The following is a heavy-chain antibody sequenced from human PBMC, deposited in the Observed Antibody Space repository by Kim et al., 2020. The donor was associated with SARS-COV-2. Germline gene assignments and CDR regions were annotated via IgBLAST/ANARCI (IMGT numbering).Heavy chain of an antibody. D-gene: IGHD6-13*01. CDR3: ARGRGSSSWPKEFDH. V-gene: IGHV3-53*01. J-gene: IGHJ4*02. Sequence: DSVQGRFSISRDNSKNTLYLQMNSLRAEDTAVYYCARGRGSSSWPKEFDHWGQGTLVTVSS.